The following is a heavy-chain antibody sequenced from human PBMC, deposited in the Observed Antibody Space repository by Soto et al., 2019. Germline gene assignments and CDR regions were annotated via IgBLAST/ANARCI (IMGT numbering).Heavy chain of an antibody. CDR2: ISAYNGNT. D-gene: IGHD3-3*01. CDR1: GYTFTSYG. J-gene: IGHJ6*02. Sequence: ASVKVSCKASGYTFTSYGISWVRQAPGQGLEWMGWISAYNGNTNYAQKLQGRVTMTTDTSTSTAYMELRSLRSDDTAVYYCARVERFLEWLHGMDVWGQGTTVTSP. CDR3: ARVERFLEWLHGMDV. V-gene: IGHV1-18*04.